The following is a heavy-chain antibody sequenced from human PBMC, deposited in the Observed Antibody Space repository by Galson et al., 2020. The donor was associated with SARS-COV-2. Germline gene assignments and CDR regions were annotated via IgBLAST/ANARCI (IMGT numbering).Heavy chain of an antibody. CDR3: ARGVSTGRSRYYYYAIDV. Sequence: GGSLRLSCAASGFTFSLYGMHWVRQAPGKGLEWVAVIWYDSTKKYYADSVKGRFTISRDNSKNTVFLQMDSLRVEDTAVYYCARGVSTGRSRYYYYAIDVWGQGTTVTVSS. D-gene: IGHD3-22*01. J-gene: IGHJ6*02. V-gene: IGHV3-33*01. CDR2: IWYDSTKK. CDR1: GFTFSLYG.